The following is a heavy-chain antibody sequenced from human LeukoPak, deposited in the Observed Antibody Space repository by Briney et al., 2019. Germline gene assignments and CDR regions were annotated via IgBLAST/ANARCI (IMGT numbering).Heavy chain of an antibody. J-gene: IGHJ4*02. CDR3: ASRIY. CDR2: INHSGST. Sequence: SETLSLTCAVYGGSFSGYYWSWIRQPPGKGLEWIGEINHSGSTNYNPSLKSRVTISVDTSKNQFSLKLSSVTAADTVVYYCASRIYWGQGTLVTVSS. CDR1: GGSFSGYY. V-gene: IGHV4-34*01.